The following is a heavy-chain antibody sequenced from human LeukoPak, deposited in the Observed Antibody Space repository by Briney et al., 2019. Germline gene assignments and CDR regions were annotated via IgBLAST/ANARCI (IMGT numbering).Heavy chain of an antibody. V-gene: IGHV4-34*01. J-gene: IGHJ4*02. Sequence: SETLSLTCAVYGGPFSGYYWSWIRQPPGKGLEWIGEINHSGSTNYNPSLKSRVTISVDTSKNQFSLKLSSVTAADTAVYYCARLKPSSGYWGQGTLVTVSS. D-gene: IGHD1-14*01. CDR1: GGPFSGYY. CDR3: ARLKPSSGY. CDR2: INHSGST.